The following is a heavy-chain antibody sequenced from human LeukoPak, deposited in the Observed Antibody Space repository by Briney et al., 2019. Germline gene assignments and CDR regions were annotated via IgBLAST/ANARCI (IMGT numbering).Heavy chain of an antibody. CDR1: GGLNTHYY. J-gene: IGHJ4*02. Sequence: SETLSLTCSVSGGLNTHYYWTWIRQPPGKGLELIGYIYHSGSTNYNPSLNSRVTISVDTSKNHFSLKLSSVTAADTAVYYCARGQWLPVYDFWGQGILVTVSS. CDR3: ARGQWLPVYDF. CDR2: IYHSGST. V-gene: IGHV4-59*01. D-gene: IGHD3-22*01.